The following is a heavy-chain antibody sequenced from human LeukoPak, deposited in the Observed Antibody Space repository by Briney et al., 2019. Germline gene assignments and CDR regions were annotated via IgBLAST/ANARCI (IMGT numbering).Heavy chain of an antibody. CDR2: IDTRNKPI. V-gene: IGHV3-11*01. Sequence: GGSLRLSCAASGFTFTYYYMTWIRRAPGKGLEWVSYIDTRNKPIYYADSVRGRFTISRYNAKDSLYLQLHSLRVEDTAVYYCARGTNLGFPSHMDVWGKRTTVTVSS. CDR1: GFTFTYYY. D-gene: IGHD7-27*01. CDR3: ARGTNLGFPSHMDV. J-gene: IGHJ6*03.